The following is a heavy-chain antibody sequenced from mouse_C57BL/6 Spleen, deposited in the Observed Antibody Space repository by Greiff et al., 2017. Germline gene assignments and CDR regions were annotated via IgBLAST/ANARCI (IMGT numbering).Heavy chain of an antibody. CDR3: ARRSSGYAAMDY. J-gene: IGHJ4*01. CDR2: IHPNSGST. CDR1: GYTFTSYW. D-gene: IGHD3-2*02. Sequence: QVQLQQPGAELVKPGASVKLSCKASGYTFTSYWMHWVKQRPGQGLAWIGMIHPNSGSTNYNEKFKSKATLTVDKSSSTAYMQLSSLTSEDSAVYYCARRSSGYAAMDYWGQGTSVTVSS. V-gene: IGHV1-64*01.